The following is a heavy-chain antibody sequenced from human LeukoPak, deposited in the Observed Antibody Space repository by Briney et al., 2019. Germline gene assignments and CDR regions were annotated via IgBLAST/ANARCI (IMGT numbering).Heavy chain of an antibody. CDR2: INHSGST. CDR3: ARLRGVGVRGVVNYYMDV. CDR1: GGSFSGYY. V-gene: IGHV4-34*01. Sequence: ASETLSLTCAVYGGSFSGYYWSWIRQPPGKGLEWIGEINHSGSTNYNPSLKSRVTISVDTSKNQFSLKLSSVTAADTAVYYCARLRGVGVRGVVNYYMDVWGKGTTVTVSS. D-gene: IGHD3-10*01. J-gene: IGHJ6*03.